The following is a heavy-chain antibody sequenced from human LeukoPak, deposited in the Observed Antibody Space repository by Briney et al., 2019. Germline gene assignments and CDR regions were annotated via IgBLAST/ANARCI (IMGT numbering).Heavy chain of an antibody. J-gene: IGHJ3*02. CDR3: ALGLELRGDAFDI. V-gene: IGHV1-69*13. D-gene: IGHD1-26*01. Sequence: ASVKVSCKASVGTFSSYAISCVRQAPGQGLEWMGGIIPIFGTANYAQKFQGRVTITADESTSTAYMELSSLRSEDTAVYYCALGLELRGDAFDIWGQGTMVTVSS. CDR2: IIPIFGTA. CDR1: VGTFSSYA.